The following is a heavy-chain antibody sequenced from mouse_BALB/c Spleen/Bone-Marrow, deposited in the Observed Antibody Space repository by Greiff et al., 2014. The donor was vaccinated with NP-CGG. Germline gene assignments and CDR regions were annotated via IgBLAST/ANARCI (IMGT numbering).Heavy chain of an antibody. V-gene: IGHV2-6-7*01. CDR3: ARAFYYGSTYEGFVY. CDR2: IWGDGST. D-gene: IGHD1-1*01. CDR1: GFSLTGYG. J-gene: IGHJ3*01. Sequence: QVQLKQSGPGLVAPSQSLSITRTVSGFSLTGYGVNWVRQPPGKGLEWLGMIWGDGSTDYNSTLKSRLSISKDNSKSQVFLKMDSLQTDDTARYYCARAFYYGSTYEGFVYWGQGTLVTVSA.